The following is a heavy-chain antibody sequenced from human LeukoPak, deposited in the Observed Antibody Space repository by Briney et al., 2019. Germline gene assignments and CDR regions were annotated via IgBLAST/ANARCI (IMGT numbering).Heavy chain of an antibody. Sequence: GGSLRLPCAASGFTFSSYSMNWVRQAPGKGLEWVSSISSSSSYIYYADSVKGRFTISRDNAKNPLYLQMNSLRAEDTAVYYCARDGIAAAGNWGQGTLVTVSS. CDR1: GFTFSSYS. V-gene: IGHV3-21*01. CDR3: ARDGIAAAGN. D-gene: IGHD6-13*01. J-gene: IGHJ4*02. CDR2: ISSSSSYI.